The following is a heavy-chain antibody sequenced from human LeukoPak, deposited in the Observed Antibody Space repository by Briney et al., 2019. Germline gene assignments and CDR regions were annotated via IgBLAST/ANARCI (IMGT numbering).Heavy chain of an antibody. CDR3: AGTSKAALEQDDAFDI. J-gene: IGHJ3*02. CDR2: ISSSSSTI. D-gene: IGHD6-13*01. Sequence: PGGSLRLPCAASGFTFSSYSMNWVRQAPGKGLEWVSYISSSSSTIYYADSVKGRFTISRDNAKNSLYLQMNSLRAEDTAVYYCAGTSKAALEQDDAFDIWGQGTMVTVSS. CDR1: GFTFSSYS. V-gene: IGHV3-48*01.